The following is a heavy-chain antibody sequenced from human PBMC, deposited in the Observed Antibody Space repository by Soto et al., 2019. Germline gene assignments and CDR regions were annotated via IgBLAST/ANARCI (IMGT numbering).Heavy chain of an antibody. CDR1: GGSISSGDYY. Sequence: PSETLSLTCTVSGGSISSGDYYWSWIRQPPGKGLEWIGYIYYSGSTNYNPSFKSRVTISVDTSKNQFSLKLSSVTAADTAVYYCARGVTVAETYYFDYWGQGILVTVSS. CDR2: IYYSGST. J-gene: IGHJ4*02. D-gene: IGHD6-19*01. CDR3: ARGVTVAETYYFDY. V-gene: IGHV4-61*08.